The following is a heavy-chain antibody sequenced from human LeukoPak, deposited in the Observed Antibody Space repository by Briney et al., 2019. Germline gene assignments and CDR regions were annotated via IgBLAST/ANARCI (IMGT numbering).Heavy chain of an antibody. V-gene: IGHV4-39*07. CDR2: IYYSGST. CDR1: GGSISSSSYY. CDR3: ASGIAVAGKDY. J-gene: IGHJ4*02. D-gene: IGHD6-19*01. Sequence: IPSETLSLTCTVSGGSISSSSYYWGWIRQPPGKGLEWIGSIYYSGSTYYNPSLKSRVTISVDTSKNQFSLKLSSVTAADTAVYYCASGIAVAGKDYWGQGTLVTVSS.